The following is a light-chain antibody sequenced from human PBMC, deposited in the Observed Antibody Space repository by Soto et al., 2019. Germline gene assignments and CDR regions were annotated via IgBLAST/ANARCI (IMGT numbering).Light chain of an antibody. CDR1: QRISTY. CDR2: AAS. CDR3: QQSYTSPPEYT. J-gene: IGKJ2*01. Sequence: DIQMTQSPSSLSASVGDRVSISCRASQRISTYLSWYQQKPGKAPKLLIFAASSLQSGVPSRFSGSGSGTDFTLTISSLQPEDFATYYCQQSYTSPPEYTFGPGTRLEIK. V-gene: IGKV1-39*01.